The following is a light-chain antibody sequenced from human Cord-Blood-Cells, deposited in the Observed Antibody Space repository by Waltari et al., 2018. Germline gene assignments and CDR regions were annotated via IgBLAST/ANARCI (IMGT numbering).Light chain of an antibody. Sequence: QSALTQPASVSGSPGQSITISCTGTSSDVGGSNYASWSQQHPGKAPKPMIYDVSNRPSGVSNRFSGSKSGNTASLTISGLQAEDEADYYCSSYTSSSTLVVFGGGTKLTVL. J-gene: IGLJ2*01. CDR2: DVS. V-gene: IGLV2-14*01. CDR3: SSYTSSSTLVV. CDR1: SSDVGGSNY.